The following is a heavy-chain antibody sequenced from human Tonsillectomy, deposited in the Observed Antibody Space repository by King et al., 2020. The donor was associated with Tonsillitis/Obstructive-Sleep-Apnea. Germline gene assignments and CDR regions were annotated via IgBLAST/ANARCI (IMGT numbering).Heavy chain of an antibody. CDR3: EKDRYDSSGYSFDY. Sequence: VQLVESGGGLVQPGRSLRLSCAASGFTFDDYAMHWVRQAPGKGLEWVSGISWNSGSIGYADSVKGRFTITRDNAKNSLYLQMNSLRDEDTALYYCEKDRYDSSGYSFDYWGQGTLVTVSS. D-gene: IGHD3-22*01. CDR2: ISWNSGSI. J-gene: IGHJ4*02. V-gene: IGHV3-9*01. CDR1: GFTFDDYA.